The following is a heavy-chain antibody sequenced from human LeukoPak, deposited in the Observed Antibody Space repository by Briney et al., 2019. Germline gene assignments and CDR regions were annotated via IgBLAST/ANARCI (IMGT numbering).Heavy chain of an antibody. CDR2: IYPGDSDT. V-gene: IGHV5-51*01. J-gene: IGHJ6*02. Sequence: GESLKISCKGSGYSFTTYWIGWVRQMPGKGLEWMGIIYPGDSDTRYSPSFQGQVTISADKSITTAYLQWSSLKASDTAMYYCARLWFGGRDYFYGMDVWGQGTTVTVSS. CDR3: ARLWFGGRDYFYGMDV. CDR1: GYSFTTYW. D-gene: IGHD3-10*01.